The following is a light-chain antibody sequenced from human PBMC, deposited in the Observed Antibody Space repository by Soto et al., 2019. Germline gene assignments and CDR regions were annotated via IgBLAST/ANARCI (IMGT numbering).Light chain of an antibody. V-gene: IGKV3-20*01. CDR3: QQYESAPRT. Sequence: EIVLTQSPGTLSLSPGERATLSCRASQSVSSTYLAWYQQKPGQPPRLLIFGASSRATGIPDRFSGSRSGTDFTLTISRLEPEDFAVYYCQQYESAPRTFGQGTKV. CDR1: QSVSSTY. CDR2: GAS. J-gene: IGKJ1*01.